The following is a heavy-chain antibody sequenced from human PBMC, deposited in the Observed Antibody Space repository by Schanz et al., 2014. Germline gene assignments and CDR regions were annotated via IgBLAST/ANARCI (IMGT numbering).Heavy chain of an antibody. J-gene: IGHJ4*02. CDR3: ARDQSPYTNSSDVRYFDY. CDR1: GYTFSSYG. CDR2: INGYNGHT. V-gene: IGHV1-18*01. Sequence: QVQLVQSGAEAKKPGASVKVSCKASGYTFSSYGITWVRQAPGQGLVWMEWINGYNGHTLYAQKFQSIVTMTTDTSTNTAYMDLRSLRSDDTAVYYCARDQSPYTNSSDVRYFDYWGQGSLVTVSA. D-gene: IGHD6-6*01.